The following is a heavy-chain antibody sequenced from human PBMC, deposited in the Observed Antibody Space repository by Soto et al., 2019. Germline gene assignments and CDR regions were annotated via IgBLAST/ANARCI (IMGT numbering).Heavy chain of an antibody. J-gene: IGHJ3*02. D-gene: IGHD3-3*01. CDR1: GYPVTAYY. CDR2: INPATGAA. CDR3: ARGGGVGVAGSAAFDM. Sequence: QLHLVQSGAVVKKPGASVTVSCSASGYPVTAYYMHWVRQAPGRGLEWMGGINPATGAAKYTQTFQGRVTMTRDTSTGTVFRELGGLTSGDTAVFYFARGGGVGVAGSAAFDMWGQGTLVTVSS. V-gene: IGHV1-2*02.